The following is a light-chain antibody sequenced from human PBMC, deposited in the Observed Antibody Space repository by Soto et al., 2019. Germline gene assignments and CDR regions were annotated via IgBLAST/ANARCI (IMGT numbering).Light chain of an antibody. Sequence: EIVMTQSPATLSVSPGERATLSCRASQSVSSNLAWYQQKPGQAPRLLIYDAFTRATGIPARFSGSGSGTEFTLTISSLQSEDFAVYYCQQYNNWPPLTFGGGTKVEIK. J-gene: IGKJ4*01. CDR2: DAF. CDR3: QQYNNWPPLT. CDR1: QSVSSN. V-gene: IGKV3-15*01.